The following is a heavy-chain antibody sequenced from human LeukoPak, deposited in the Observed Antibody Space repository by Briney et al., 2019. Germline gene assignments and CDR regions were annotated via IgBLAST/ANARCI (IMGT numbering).Heavy chain of an antibody. CDR2: MSSSGSPK. V-gene: IGHV3-48*01. CDR3: AKDFFDIVVVVVGDAFDI. Sequence: GGSLRLSCAASGFTFSSYSIIWVRQSPGKGLEWVSYMSSSGSPKYYADSVKGRFTISRDNSKNTLYLQMNSLRAEDTAVYYCAKDFFDIVVVVVGDAFDIWGQGTMVTVSS. CDR1: GFTFSSYS. D-gene: IGHD2-15*01. J-gene: IGHJ3*02.